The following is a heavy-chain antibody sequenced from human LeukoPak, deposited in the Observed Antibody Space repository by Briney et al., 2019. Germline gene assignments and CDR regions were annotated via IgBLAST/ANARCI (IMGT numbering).Heavy chain of an antibody. J-gene: IGHJ4*02. D-gene: IGHD3-10*01. V-gene: IGHV4-34*01. Sequence: SETLSLTCAVYGGSFSGYYWTWIRQTPGKGLEWIGEIHYSGSATYNPSLKSRVTISVDTSKNQFSLKLNSVTAADTAVYYCARGQWFRAFWSRGTPVTVSS. CDR3: ARGQWFRAF. CDR2: IHYSGSA. CDR1: GGSFSGYY.